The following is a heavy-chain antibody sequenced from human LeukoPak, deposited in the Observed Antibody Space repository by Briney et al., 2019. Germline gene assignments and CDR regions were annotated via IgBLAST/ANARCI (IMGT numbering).Heavy chain of an antibody. CDR2: IIPILGIA. CDR1: GGTFSSYA. V-gene: IGHV1-69*04. J-gene: IGHJ4*02. CDR3: ARWSPHDSSLDY. D-gene: IGHD3-22*01. Sequence: SVTVSCTASGGTFSSYAISWVRQAPGQGLEWMGRIIPILGIANYAQKFQGRVTITADKSTSTAYMELSSLRSEDTAVYYCARWSPHDSSLDYWGQGTLVTVSS.